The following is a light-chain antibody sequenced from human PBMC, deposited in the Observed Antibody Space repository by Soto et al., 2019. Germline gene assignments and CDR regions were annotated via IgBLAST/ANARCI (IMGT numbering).Light chain of an antibody. V-gene: IGKV1-39*01. Sequence: DIQMTQSPASLSASVGDRVTITCRASQTISSYLNWYQQKAGAAPKLLIYAASTLQSGVPSRFSGSGFGTDDTLTISSLQPADFAVYYCQQTFRTPHTFGQGNKLDIK. CDR1: QTISSY. CDR3: QQTFRTPHT. J-gene: IGKJ2*01. CDR2: AAS.